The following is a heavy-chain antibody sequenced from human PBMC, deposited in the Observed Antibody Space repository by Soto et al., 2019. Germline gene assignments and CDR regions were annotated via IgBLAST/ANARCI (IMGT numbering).Heavy chain of an antibody. CDR2: INPSNGHT. D-gene: IGHD3-22*01. CDR3: AREKWYDSSGYYPDY. V-gene: IGHV1-18*01. J-gene: IGHJ4*02. Sequence: QVQLVQSGAEVKKPGASVKVSCKASGYTFSNYGIHWVRQAPGQGLEWMGWINPSNGHTNYAQKIQGRVTMTTDTTPNTAYMEFRSLRSDDTAIYYCAREKWYDSSGYYPDYWGKGTLVTVSS. CDR1: GYTFSNYG.